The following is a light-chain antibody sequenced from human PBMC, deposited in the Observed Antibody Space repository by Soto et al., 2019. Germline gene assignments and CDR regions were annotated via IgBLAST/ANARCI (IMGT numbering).Light chain of an antibody. CDR2: AAS. CDR3: QQSYSTPSIT. Sequence: IQLTKSPFSLSASVGDRVIITCLASQSISNYLNWYQQKPGKAPKLLIYAASSLQSGVPSRFSGSGSGTDFTLTISSLQPEDFATYYCQQSYSTPSITVGQGTRLEI. V-gene: IGKV1-39*01. CDR1: QSISNY. J-gene: IGKJ5*01.